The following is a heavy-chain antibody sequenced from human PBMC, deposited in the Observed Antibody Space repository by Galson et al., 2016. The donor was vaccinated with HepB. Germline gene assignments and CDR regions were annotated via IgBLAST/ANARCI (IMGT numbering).Heavy chain of an antibody. CDR2: IYSCGST. Sequence: LRLSCAASGFTVSTNYMSWVRQAPGKGLEWVSVIYSCGSTYYADSVKGRFTFSRDNSKNTLYLQMNSLRAEDTAVYYCARAWGNYGMDVWGQGALVTVSS. V-gene: IGHV3-53*01. CDR1: GFTVSTNY. D-gene: IGHD7-27*01. J-gene: IGHJ6*02. CDR3: ARAWGNYGMDV.